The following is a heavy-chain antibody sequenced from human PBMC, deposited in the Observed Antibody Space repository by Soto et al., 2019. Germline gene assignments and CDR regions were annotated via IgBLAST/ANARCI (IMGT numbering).Heavy chain of an antibody. CDR2: ISVYNGNT. CDR1: GYTFTTYG. CDR3: ARDYYDSSGLYYFDY. V-gene: IGHV1-18*04. D-gene: IGHD3-22*01. Sequence: ASVKVSCKASGYTFTTYGINWVRRAPGQGLEWMGWISVYNGNTNYAQKLQGRVTMTTDTSTSTAYMELRSLRSDDTAVYYCARDYYDSSGLYYFDYWGQGTLVT. J-gene: IGHJ4*02.